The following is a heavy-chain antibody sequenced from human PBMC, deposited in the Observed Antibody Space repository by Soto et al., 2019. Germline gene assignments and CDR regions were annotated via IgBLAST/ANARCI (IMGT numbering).Heavy chain of an antibody. D-gene: IGHD4-17*01. J-gene: IGHJ4*02. CDR2: INPSGGST. V-gene: IGHV1-46*03. Sequence: ASVKVSCKASGYTFTSYYMHWVRQAPGQGLEWMGIINPSGGSTSYAQKFQGRVTMTRDTSTSTVYMELSSLRSEDTAVYYCARDLCPHGGSSARNLFDYWGQGTLVTVSS. CDR1: GYTFTSYY. CDR3: ARDLCPHGGSSARNLFDY.